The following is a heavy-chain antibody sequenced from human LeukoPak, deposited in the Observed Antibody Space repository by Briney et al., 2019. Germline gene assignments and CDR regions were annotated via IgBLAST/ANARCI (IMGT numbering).Heavy chain of an antibody. J-gene: IGHJ4*02. Sequence: GGSLRLSCAASGFTFSSHWVHWVRQAPGKGLVWVSRISDDGSYTSNVDSVKGRFTISRDNVNNMLYLHMNSLRAEDTAVYYCASFGISWRSSYWGQGTLVTVSS. CDR2: ISDDGSYT. CDR1: GFTFSSHW. D-gene: IGHD2-21*01. CDR3: ASFGISWRSSY. V-gene: IGHV3-74*01.